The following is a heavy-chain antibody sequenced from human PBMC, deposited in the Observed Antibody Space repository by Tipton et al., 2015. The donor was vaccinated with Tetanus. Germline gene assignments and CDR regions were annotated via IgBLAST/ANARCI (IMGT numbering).Heavy chain of an antibody. CDR1: GLFFKNAW. Sequence: SLRLSCATSGLFFKNAWMNWVRQAPGKGLEWVGRIKNKADGGTTEYSARVKDRFSNSRDDSKDTLFLQMNSLKTEDTAVYYCTTSGMVGSGYRVDYWGRGTLVLVSS. CDR2: IKNKADGGTT. J-gene: IGHJ4*02. CDR3: TTSGMVGSGYRVDY. V-gene: IGHV3-15*07. D-gene: IGHD3-9*01.